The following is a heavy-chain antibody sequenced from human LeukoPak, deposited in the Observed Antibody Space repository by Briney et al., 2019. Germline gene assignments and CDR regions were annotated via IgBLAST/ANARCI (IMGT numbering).Heavy chain of an antibody. Sequence: GGSLRLSCAASGFTFSSYATSWVRQAPGKGLECVSAISGSGGSTYYTGSVKGRFTISRDNSKNTLYLQMNSLRAEDTAVYYCARDDGLDVFDVWGQGTAVTVSS. D-gene: IGHD2-8*01. J-gene: IGHJ3*01. CDR3: ARDDGLDVFDV. CDR2: ISGSGGST. CDR1: GFTFSSYA. V-gene: IGHV3-23*01.